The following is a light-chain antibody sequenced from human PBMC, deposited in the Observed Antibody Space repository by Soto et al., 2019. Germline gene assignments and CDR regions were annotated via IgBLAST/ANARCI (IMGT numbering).Light chain of an antibody. CDR3: QQYNDWPPWT. J-gene: IGKJ1*01. Sequence: EIVMTQYPATLSVSPGERATLSCRASQSVSSFLAWYQKKPDQAPRLVIYGASTRATGVPDRFSGGGSGTEVTLTISSLQSEDLAVYYCQQYNDWPPWTFGQGTKVEIK. CDR2: GAS. CDR1: QSVSSF. V-gene: IGKV3-15*01.